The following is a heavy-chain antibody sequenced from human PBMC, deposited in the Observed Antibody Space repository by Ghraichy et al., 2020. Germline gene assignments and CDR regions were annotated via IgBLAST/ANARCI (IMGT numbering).Heavy chain of an antibody. J-gene: IGHJ4*02. D-gene: IGHD1-7*01. Sequence: GESLNISCAVSGFTFNTCMSWVRQAPGKGLEWVGQINQDGTEKYYVASVKGRFTISRDNAKTSLYLHMSSLRAEDTAVYYCARDNTGTTFDYWGQGTLVTVSS. CDR3: ARDNTGTTFDY. CDR2: INQDGTEK. V-gene: IGHV3-7*01. CDR1: GFTFNTC.